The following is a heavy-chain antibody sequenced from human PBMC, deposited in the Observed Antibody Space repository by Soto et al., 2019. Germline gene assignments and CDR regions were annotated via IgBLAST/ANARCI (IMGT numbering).Heavy chain of an antibody. D-gene: IGHD6-19*01. CDR3: ARHAGGRYNWFEP. CDR2: IDPSDSYT. CDR1: GYSFTSYW. J-gene: IGHJ5*02. Sequence: PGESLKISCKGSGYSFTSYWISWVRQMPGKGLEWMGRIDPSDSYTNYSPSFQGHVTISADKSISTAYLQWSSLKASDTAMYYCARHAGGRYNWFEPWGQGTLVTVFS. V-gene: IGHV5-10-1*01.